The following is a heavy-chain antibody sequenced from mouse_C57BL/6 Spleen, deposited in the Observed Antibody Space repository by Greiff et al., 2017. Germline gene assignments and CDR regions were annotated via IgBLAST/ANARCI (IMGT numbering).Heavy chain of an antibody. J-gene: IGHJ2*01. CDR3: ARSFDY. CDR1: GYAFTNYL. CDR2: INPGSGGP. Sequence: QVQLQQSGAELVRPGTSVKVSCKASGYAFTNYLIEWVKQRPGQGLEWIGVINPGSGGPNYNEKFKGKATLTADKSSSTAYVQLSSLTSEDSAVYFCARSFDYWGQGTTLTVSS. V-gene: IGHV1-54*01.